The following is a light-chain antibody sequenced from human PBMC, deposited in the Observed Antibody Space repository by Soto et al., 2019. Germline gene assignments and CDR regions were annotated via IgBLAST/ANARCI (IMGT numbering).Light chain of an antibody. V-gene: IGLV1-51*01. Sequence: QSVLTQPPSVSAAPGQKVTISCSGSSSNIGSTYVSWDQQLPGTAPKLLIYDNNKRPSGIPDRFSGSKSGTSATLGITGRQTGDEADYYCGTWDSSLSAVVFGGGTKLTVL. J-gene: IGLJ2*01. CDR3: GTWDSSLSAVV. CDR1: SSNIGSTY. CDR2: DNN.